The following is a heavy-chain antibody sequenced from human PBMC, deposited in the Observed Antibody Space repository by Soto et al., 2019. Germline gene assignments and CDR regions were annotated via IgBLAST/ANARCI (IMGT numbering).Heavy chain of an antibody. J-gene: IGHJ5*02. D-gene: IGHD2-15*01. CDR2: IDPSGGGT. CDR3: ARDRVDCSGGNCWRSVEDT. Sequence: QVQLVQSGAELKKPGASVKVSCKASGYTFTNYYMHWVRQAPGQGLEWMGIIDPSGGGTSYAQKSXGRLTMTRDTPXXXVXXELSSLKSEDTAVYYCARDRVDCSGGNCWRSVEDTWGQGTLVTVSS. CDR1: GYTFTNYY. V-gene: IGHV1-46*01.